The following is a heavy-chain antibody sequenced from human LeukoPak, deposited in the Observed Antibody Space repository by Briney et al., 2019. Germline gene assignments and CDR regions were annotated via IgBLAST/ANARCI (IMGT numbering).Heavy chain of an antibody. CDR3: AAAGYCSSTSCYTYYYYGMDV. CDR2: MNPNSGNT. V-gene: IGHV1-8*01. J-gene: IGHJ6*02. D-gene: IGHD2-2*02. CDR1: GYTFTSYD. Sequence: ASVKVSCKASGYTFTSYDINWVRQATGQGLEWMGWMNPNSGNTGYAQKFQGRVTMTRNTSISTAYMELSSLRSEDTAAYYCAAAGYCSSTSCYTYYYYGMDVWGQGTTVTVSS.